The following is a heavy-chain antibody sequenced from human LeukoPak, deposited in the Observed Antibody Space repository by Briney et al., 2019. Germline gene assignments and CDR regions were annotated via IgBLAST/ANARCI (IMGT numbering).Heavy chain of an antibody. V-gene: IGHV5-10-1*01. CDR1: GNSFTNYW. Sequence: GESLKISCKDSGNSFTNYWISWVRQMPGKGREWMGRIDPSDSYTNYSPSFQGHVTISVDKSISTAYLQWSSLKASDTAMYYCARRYDSGSTIDQWGQGTLVTVSS. CDR3: ARRYDSGSTIDQ. J-gene: IGHJ4*02. D-gene: IGHD3-10*01. CDR2: IDPSDSYT.